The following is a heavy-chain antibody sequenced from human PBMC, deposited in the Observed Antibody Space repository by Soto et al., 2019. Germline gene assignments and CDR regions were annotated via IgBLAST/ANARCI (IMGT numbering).Heavy chain of an antibody. V-gene: IGHV1-69*13. D-gene: IGHD4-17*01. CDR3: ARDMTTVVIGAFDI. Sequence: ASVKVACKASGYIFNSYAISWVRQAPGQGLEWMGGIIPIFGTANYAQKFQGRVTITADESTSTAYMELSSLRSEDTAVYYCARDMTTVVIGAFDIWGQGTMVTISS. CDR2: IIPIFGTA. J-gene: IGHJ3*02. CDR1: GYIFNSYA.